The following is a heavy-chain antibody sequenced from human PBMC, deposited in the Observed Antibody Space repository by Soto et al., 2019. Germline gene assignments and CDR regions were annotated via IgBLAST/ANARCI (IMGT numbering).Heavy chain of an antibody. CDR3: AKVRYDSSGYLGLGAFDI. J-gene: IGHJ3*02. V-gene: IGHV3-30*18. CDR2: ISYDGSNK. Sequence: PGGSLRLSCAASGFTFSIYGMHWVRHAPGKGLEWVAVISYDGSNKYYADSVKGRFTISRDNSKNTLYLQMNSLRAEDTAVYYCAKVRYDSSGYLGLGAFDIWGQGTMVTVSS. D-gene: IGHD3-22*01. CDR1: GFTFSIYG.